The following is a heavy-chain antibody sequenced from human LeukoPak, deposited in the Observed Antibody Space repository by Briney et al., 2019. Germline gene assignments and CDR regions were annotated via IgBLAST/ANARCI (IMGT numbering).Heavy chain of an antibody. V-gene: IGHV3-23*01. CDR1: GFTFSSYA. D-gene: IGHD4-17*01. J-gene: IGHJ4*02. Sequence: GGSLRLSCAASGFTFSSYAMSWVRQAPGKGLEWVSSISGCGGRTHYTDSVKGRFTISRDNSKNTLYLQMNSLRAEDTAVYYCAAPPTVTRNYWGQGTLVTVSS. CDR3: AAPPTVTRNY. CDR2: ISGCGGRT.